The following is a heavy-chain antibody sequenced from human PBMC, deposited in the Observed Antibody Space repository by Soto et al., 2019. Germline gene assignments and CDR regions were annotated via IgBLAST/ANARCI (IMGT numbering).Heavy chain of an antibody. Sequence: SETLSLTCTVSGGSISSSSYYWGWIRQPPGKGLEWIGSIYYSGSTYYNPSLKSRVTISVDTSKNQFSLKLSSVTAADTAVYYCARAPDPNNYYGSGSYGLGYYYGMDVWGQGTTVTVSS. J-gene: IGHJ6*02. CDR1: GGSISSSSYY. V-gene: IGHV4-39*07. D-gene: IGHD3-10*01. CDR2: IYYSGST. CDR3: ARAPDPNNYYGSGSYGLGYYYGMDV.